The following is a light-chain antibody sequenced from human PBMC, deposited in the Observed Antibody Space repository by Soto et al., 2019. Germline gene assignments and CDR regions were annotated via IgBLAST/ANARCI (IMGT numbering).Light chain of an antibody. J-gene: IGLJ2*01. CDR3: QTWGSGIVV. Sequence: QSVLTQSPSASASLGASVKLTCTLSSGHSNYAIAWPQQQSEKGPRYLMKLNSDGSHSKGDGIPDRFSGSSSGAERYLTISSLQSEDEADYYCQTWGSGIVVFGGGTKLTVL. CDR2: LNSDGSH. V-gene: IGLV4-69*01. CDR1: SGHSNYA.